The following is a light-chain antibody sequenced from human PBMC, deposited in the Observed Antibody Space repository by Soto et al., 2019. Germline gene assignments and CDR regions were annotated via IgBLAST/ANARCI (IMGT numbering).Light chain of an antibody. CDR1: QTISSW. CDR2: GAS. J-gene: IGKJ1*01. V-gene: IGKV1-5*01. Sequence: DIQMTQSPSTLSGSVGDRVTITCRASQTISSWLAWYQQKPGEVPKVLIYGASNLQSGVPSRFSGSGSGTDFTLTISSLQPEDFATYFCQESYSALWGTFGQGTKVDIK. CDR3: QESYSALWGT.